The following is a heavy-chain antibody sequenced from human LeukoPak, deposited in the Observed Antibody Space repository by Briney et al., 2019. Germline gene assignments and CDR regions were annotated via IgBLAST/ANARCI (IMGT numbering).Heavy chain of an antibody. D-gene: IGHD3-3*01. CDR1: GFTFSSYG. J-gene: IGHJ6*03. CDR2: IRYDGSNK. V-gene: IGHV3-30*02. CDR3: AKDFDFGVVIYYMDV. Sequence: GGSLRLSCAASGFTFSSYGMHWVRQAPGKGLEWVAFIRYDGSNKYYADSVKGRFTISRDNSKNTLYLQMNSLRAEDTAVYYCAKDFDFGVVIYYMDVWGKGPTVTVSS.